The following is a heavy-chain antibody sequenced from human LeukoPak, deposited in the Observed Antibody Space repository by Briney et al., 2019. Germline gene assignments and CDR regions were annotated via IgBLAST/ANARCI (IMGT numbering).Heavy chain of an antibody. D-gene: IGHD2-2*01. Sequence: GASVKVSCKASGYTFTGYYMHWVRQAPGQGLEWMGWINPNSGGTNYAQKFQGRVTMTRDTSISTAYMELSSLRSEDTAVYYCANGLAGWYQLMDWGQGTLVTVSS. CDR1: GYTFTGYY. J-gene: IGHJ4*02. CDR3: ANGLAGWYQLMD. CDR2: INPNSGGT. V-gene: IGHV1-2*02.